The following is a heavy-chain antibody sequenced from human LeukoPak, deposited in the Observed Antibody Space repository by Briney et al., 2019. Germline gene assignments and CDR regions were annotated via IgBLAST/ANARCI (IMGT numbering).Heavy chain of an antibody. CDR1: GFTFSSHV. V-gene: IGHV3-23*01. CDR2: ITGSGGNT. CDR3: AKLGGATIDY. J-gene: IGHJ4*02. D-gene: IGHD3-16*01. Sequence: GGSLRLSCAASGFTFSSHVMTWVRQAPGRGLEWVSGITGSGGNTYYADSVKGRFTISRDNSKNTLYLQMNSLRAEDTAVYYCAKLGGATIDYWGQGTLVTVSS.